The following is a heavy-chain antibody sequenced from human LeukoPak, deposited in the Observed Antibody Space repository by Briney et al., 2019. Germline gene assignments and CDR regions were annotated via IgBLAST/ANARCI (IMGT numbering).Heavy chain of an antibody. J-gene: IGHJ4*02. D-gene: IGHD1-7*01. CDR1: GGSFGGYY. V-gene: IGHV4-34*01. Sequence: SETLSLTCAVYGGSFGGYYWSWIRQPPGKGLEWIGEINHSGITNYNPSLKSRVTMSVDTSKNQVSLKLSSVTAADTAVYYCARARLTGTTPDFGYLGQGTLVTVSS. CDR2: INHSGIT. CDR3: ARARLTGTTPDFGY.